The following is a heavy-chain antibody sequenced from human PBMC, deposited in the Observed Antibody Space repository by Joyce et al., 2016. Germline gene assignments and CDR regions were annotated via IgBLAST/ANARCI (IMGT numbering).Heavy chain of an antibody. Sequence: EVQLVESGGGLIQPGGSLRLSCAASGFTVSANYMNWVRQAPGKGLEWVSVIYSGGNTYYADSVKGQFTISRDNSKNTLYLQMSSLRAEDTAMYYCARDSCGGDCFLHGTFDIWGQGTMVTVSS. CDR3: ARDSCGGDCFLHGTFDI. J-gene: IGHJ3*02. CDR1: GFTVSANY. D-gene: IGHD2-21*02. CDR2: IYSGGNT. V-gene: IGHV3-53*01.